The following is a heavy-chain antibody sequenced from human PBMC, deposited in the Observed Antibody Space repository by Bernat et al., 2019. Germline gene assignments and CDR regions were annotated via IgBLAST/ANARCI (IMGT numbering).Heavy chain of an antibody. CDR1: GFTFGDYA. J-gene: IGHJ3*02. D-gene: IGHD3-3*01. CDR2: IRSKAHGGTT. V-gene: IGHV3-49*04. Sequence: EVQLVESGGGLVQPGRSLRLSCTASGFTFGDYAMSWVRQAPGKGLEWVGFIRSKAHGGTTEYAASVKGRFTISRDDSKSIAYLQMNSLKTEDTAVYYCTRDQNYDFWSGYQDFAFDIWGQGTMVTVSS. CDR3: TRDQNYDFWSGYQDFAFDI.